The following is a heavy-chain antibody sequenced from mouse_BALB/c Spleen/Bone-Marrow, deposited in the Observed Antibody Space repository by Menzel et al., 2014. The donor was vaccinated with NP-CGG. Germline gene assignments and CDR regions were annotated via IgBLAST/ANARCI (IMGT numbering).Heavy chain of an antibody. D-gene: IGHD1-2*01. CDR1: GFDFSRYW. J-gene: IGHJ1*01. Sequence: EVQLQQSGGGLVQPGGSLKLPCAASGFDFSRYWMTWVRQAPGKGLEWIGEINPDSSTINYTPSLKDKFIISRDNAKNTLYLQMSKVRSEDTALYYCARPGYYGYQDVWGAGTTVTVSS. CDR2: INPDSSTI. CDR3: ARPGYYGYQDV. V-gene: IGHV4-1*02.